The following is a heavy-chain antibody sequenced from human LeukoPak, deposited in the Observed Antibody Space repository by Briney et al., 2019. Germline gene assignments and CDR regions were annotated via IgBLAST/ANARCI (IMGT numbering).Heavy chain of an antibody. V-gene: IGHV4-39*07. J-gene: IGHJ4*02. CDR2: IYYSGST. CDR1: GGSISSSSYY. CDR3: ARGGVGAVAGTDFDY. Sequence: SETLSLTCTVSGGSISSSSYYWGWIRQPPGKGLEWIGSIYYSGSTYYNPSLKSRVTISVDTSKNQFSLKLSSVTAADTAVYYCARGGVGAVAGTDFDYWGQGTLVTVSS. D-gene: IGHD6-19*01.